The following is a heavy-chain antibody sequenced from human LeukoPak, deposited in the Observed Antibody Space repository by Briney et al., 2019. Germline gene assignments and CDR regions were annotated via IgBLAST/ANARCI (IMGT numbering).Heavy chain of an antibody. Sequence: GGSLGLSCAASGFTFSSYGMHWVRQAPGKGLEWVAVISYDGSNKYYADSVKGRFTISRDNSKNTLYLQMNSLRAEDTAVYYCAKEGSGWKRGPYFDYWGQGTLVTVSS. CDR1: GFTFSSYG. CDR2: ISYDGSNK. D-gene: IGHD6-19*01. CDR3: AKEGSGWKRGPYFDY. V-gene: IGHV3-30*18. J-gene: IGHJ4*02.